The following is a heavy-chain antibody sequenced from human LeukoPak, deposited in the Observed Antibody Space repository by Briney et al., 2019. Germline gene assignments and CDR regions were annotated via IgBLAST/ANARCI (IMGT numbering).Heavy chain of an antibody. CDR2: ISYTGST. J-gene: IGHJ4*02. V-gene: IGHV4-30-4*01. CDR3: ARAAVPDY. Sequence: SETLSLTCTVSGGSISRGDYYWSWIRQPPGKGLEWIGYISYTGSTYYNPSLKSQVTMSVDTSKNQFSLTLTSVTAADTAVYYCARAAVPDYWGQGTLVTVSS. D-gene: IGHD2-2*01. CDR1: GGSISRGDYY.